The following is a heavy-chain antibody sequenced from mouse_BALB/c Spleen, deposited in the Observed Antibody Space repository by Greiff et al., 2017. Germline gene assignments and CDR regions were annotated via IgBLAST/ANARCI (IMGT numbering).Heavy chain of an antibody. D-gene: IGHD1-2*01. Sequence: EVKLLESGGGLVQPGGSLRLSCATSGFTFTDYYMSWVRQPPGKALEWLGFIRNKANGYTTEYSASVKGRFTISRDNSQSILYLQMNTLRAEDSATYYCAREVRLAYWGQGTLVTVSA. J-gene: IGHJ3*01. V-gene: IGHV7-3*02. CDR2: IRNKANGYTT. CDR3: AREVRLAY. CDR1: GFTFTDYY.